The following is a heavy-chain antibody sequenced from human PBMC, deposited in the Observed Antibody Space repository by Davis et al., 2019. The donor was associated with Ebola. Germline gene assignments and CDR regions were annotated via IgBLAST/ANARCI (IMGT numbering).Heavy chain of an antibody. CDR3: ARDPPYDQGYDY. V-gene: IGHV4-34*01. D-gene: IGHD3-22*01. J-gene: IGHJ4*02. CDR2: IYKSGKT. Sequence: MPSETLSLTCAVYGGSFSGYYWSWIRQAPGKGLEWIGYIYKSGKTYFNPSLESRVTMSVDTSKNQFSLQLTSVTPEDTAVYYCARDPPYDQGYDYWGQGTLVTVSS. CDR1: GGSFSGYY.